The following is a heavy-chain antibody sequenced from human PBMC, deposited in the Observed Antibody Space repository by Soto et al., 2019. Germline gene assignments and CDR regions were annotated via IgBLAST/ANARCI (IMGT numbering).Heavy chain of an antibody. Sequence: LRLSCAASGFTFSSYAMSWVRQAPGKGLEWVSAISGSGGSTYYADSVKGRFTISRDNSKNTLYLQMNSLRAEDTAVYYCAKGGYCSSTSCYTVPMDVWGQGTTVTVSS. CDR2: ISGSGGST. J-gene: IGHJ6*02. V-gene: IGHV3-23*01. CDR1: GFTFSSYA. D-gene: IGHD2-2*02. CDR3: AKGGYCSSTSCYTVPMDV.